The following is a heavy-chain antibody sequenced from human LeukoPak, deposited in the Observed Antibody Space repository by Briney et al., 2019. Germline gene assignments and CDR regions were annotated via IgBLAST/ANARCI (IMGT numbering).Heavy chain of an antibody. CDR2: IYPGDFDT. V-gene: IGHV5-51*01. D-gene: IGHD3-10*01. Sequence: GESLKISCKVSGYSFTSYWIGWVRQKPGKGLEWMGIIYPGDFDTRNSPSLQGQVIISVDKSISTAYLQWSSLKASDTAMYYCARSSHYYYGSGPLHAYYFDYWGQGTLVTVSS. J-gene: IGHJ4*02. CDR3: ARSSHYYYGSGPLHAYYFDY. CDR1: GYSFTSYW.